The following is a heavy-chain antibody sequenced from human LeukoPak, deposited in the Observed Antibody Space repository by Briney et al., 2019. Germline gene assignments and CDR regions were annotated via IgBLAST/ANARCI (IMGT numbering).Heavy chain of an antibody. J-gene: IGHJ4*02. V-gene: IGHV3-23*01. CDR2: IGDSGGST. CDR3: TRDPRRLDY. Sequence: GGTLRLSCAASGFTFSNYGMSWVRQAPGKGLEWVSGIGDSGGSTYYADSVKGRFTISRDNSKNTLYLQMNSLRAEDTAVYYCTRDPRRLDYWGQGTLVTVSS. CDR1: GFTFSNYG.